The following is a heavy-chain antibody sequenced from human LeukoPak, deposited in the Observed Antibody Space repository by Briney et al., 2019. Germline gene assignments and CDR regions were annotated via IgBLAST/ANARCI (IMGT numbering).Heavy chain of an antibody. V-gene: IGHV6-1*01. D-gene: IGHD3-10*01. Sequence: SPTLSLTCAISGDSVSSNSAGWNWIRQSPSRGLQWLGRTYYRSKWYNDYAVSVKRRITINPDTSKNQFSLQLNSVTPEDTAVYYCAREIITMVRGVIPYYYYYYMDVWGKGTTVTVSS. CDR3: AREIITMVRGVIPYYYYYYMDV. CDR2: TYYRSKWYN. CDR1: GDSVSSNSAG. J-gene: IGHJ6*03.